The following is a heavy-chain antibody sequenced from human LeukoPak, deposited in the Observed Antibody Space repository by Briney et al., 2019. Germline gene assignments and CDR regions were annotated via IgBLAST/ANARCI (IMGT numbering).Heavy chain of an antibody. D-gene: IGHD2-2*01. CDR3: ARDPTLGYCSSTSCYHGASYWYFDL. J-gene: IGHJ2*01. CDR2: IYYSGGT. CDR1: GGSISSYY. V-gene: IGHV4-59*01. Sequence: PSETLSLTCTVSGGSISSYYWRWIRQPPGKGLEWIGYIYYSGGTNYNPSLKSRVTISVDTSKNQFSLKLSSVTAADTAVYYCARDPTLGYCSSTSCYHGASYWYFDLWGRGTLVTVSS.